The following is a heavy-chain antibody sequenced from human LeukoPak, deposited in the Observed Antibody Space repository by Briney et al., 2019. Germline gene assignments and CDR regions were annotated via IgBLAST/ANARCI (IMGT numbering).Heavy chain of an antibody. V-gene: IGHV3-7*03. CDR1: GLIFSGSW. CDR2: IKKDGSEK. Sequence: GGSLRLSCTASGLIFSGSWMAWIRQAPGKGLEWVAIIKKDGSEKYYVDSMKGRFTISRDNAKNSLFLQMNSLRAEDTAIYYCTTDTWYSAGHWGQGTLVTVSS. D-gene: IGHD2-15*01. J-gene: IGHJ4*02. CDR3: TTDTWYSAGH.